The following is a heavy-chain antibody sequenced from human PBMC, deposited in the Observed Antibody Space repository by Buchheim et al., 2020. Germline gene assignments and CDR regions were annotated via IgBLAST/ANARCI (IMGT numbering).Heavy chain of an antibody. CDR3: AREGDRFYYDSSGYALAHFDY. CDR2: IYYSGST. Sequence: QVQLQESGPGLVKPSQTLSLTCTVSGGSISSGGYYWSWIRQPPGKGLEWIGYIYYSGSTYYNPSLKSRVTISVDTSKNQFSLKLSSVTAADTAVYYCAREGDRFYYDSSGYALAHFDYWGQGTL. D-gene: IGHD3-22*01. CDR1: GGSISSGGYY. J-gene: IGHJ4*02. V-gene: IGHV4-31*03.